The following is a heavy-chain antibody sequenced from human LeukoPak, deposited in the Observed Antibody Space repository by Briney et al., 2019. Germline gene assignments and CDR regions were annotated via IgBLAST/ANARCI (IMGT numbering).Heavy chain of an antibody. J-gene: IGHJ4*02. CDR1: GFTFHKYW. V-gene: IGHV3-7*01. CDR2: IKQDGSEK. Sequence: GGSLRLSCAASGFTFHKYWLTWVRQAPGKGLEWVGNIKQDGSEKNYVDSVKGRFTISRDNATNSLYPQMNSLRADDTAVYYCAKDGGGPLDWGQGTLVTVSS. CDR3: AKDGGGPLD. D-gene: IGHD3-10*01.